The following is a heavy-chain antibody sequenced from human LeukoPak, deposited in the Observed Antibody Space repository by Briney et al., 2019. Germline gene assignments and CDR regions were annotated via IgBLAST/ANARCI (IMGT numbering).Heavy chain of an antibody. V-gene: IGHV1-69*13. CDR3: ARDKAMVRGVMRSTSYYYYYMDV. D-gene: IGHD3-10*01. J-gene: IGHJ6*03. Sequence: SVKVSCKASGGTFSSYAISWVRQAPGQGLEWMGGSIPILGTANYAQKFQGRVTITADESTSTAYMELSSLRSEDTAVYYCARDKAMVRGVMRSTSYYYYYMDVWGKGTTVTISS. CDR1: GGTFSSYA. CDR2: SIPILGTA.